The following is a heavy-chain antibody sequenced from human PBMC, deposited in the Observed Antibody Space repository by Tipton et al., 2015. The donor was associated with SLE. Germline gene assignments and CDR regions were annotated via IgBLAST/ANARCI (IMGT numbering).Heavy chain of an antibody. CDR1: GYTFTGYY. V-gene: IGHV1-2*06. Sequence: QSGAEVKKPGASVKVSCKASGYTFTGYYMHWVRQAPGQGLEWMGRINPNSGGTNYAQKFQGRVTMTRDTSISTAYMELSRLRSDDTAVYYCARGLLRFLEWLLWDDAFDIWGQGTMVTVSS. CDR2: INPNSGGT. D-gene: IGHD3-3*01. CDR3: ARGLLRFLEWLLWDDAFDI. J-gene: IGHJ3*02.